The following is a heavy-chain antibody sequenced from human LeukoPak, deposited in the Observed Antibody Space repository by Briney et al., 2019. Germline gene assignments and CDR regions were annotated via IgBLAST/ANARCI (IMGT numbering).Heavy chain of an antibody. Sequence: GGSLRLSCAASGFTFSSYWMSWVRQAPGKGLEWVAHIKQDGSEKYYADSVKGRFTISRDNSKNTLYLQMNSLRAEDTAVYYCARTKALPYFDYWGQGTLVTVSS. V-gene: IGHV3-7*01. CDR2: IKQDGSEK. CDR1: GFTFSSYW. CDR3: ARTKALPYFDY. D-gene: IGHD5/OR15-5a*01. J-gene: IGHJ4*02.